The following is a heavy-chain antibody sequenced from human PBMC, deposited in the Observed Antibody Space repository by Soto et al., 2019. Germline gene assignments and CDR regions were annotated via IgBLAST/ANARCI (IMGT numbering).Heavy chain of an antibody. CDR2: IIPIFGTA. D-gene: IGHD6-19*01. CDR3: ARDHRPGGRGTAGSG. Sequence: KGSGKASGGTFSSYAISWVRQAPGQGLEWMGGIIPIFGTANYAQKFQGRVTITADESTSTAYMERSSLISEDTAVYYCARDHRPGGRGTAGSGWGRGTVVTVCS. CDR1: GGTFSSYA. V-gene: IGHV1-69*01. J-gene: IGHJ4*02.